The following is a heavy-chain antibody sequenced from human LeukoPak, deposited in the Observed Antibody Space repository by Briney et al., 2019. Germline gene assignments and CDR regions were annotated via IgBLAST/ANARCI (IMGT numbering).Heavy chain of an antibody. D-gene: IGHD3-22*01. CDR2: FTVGGGTT. J-gene: IGHJ4*02. V-gene: IGHV3-23*01. CDR3: ARDLKSSYSGGSYYY. CDR1: GFTFNTYA. Sequence: GGSLRLSCAASGFTFNTYAMSWVRQAPGKGLEWVSAFTVGGGTTFYADSVRGRFTISRDNSKNMLYLQMNSLRAEDTAMYYCARDLKSSYSGGSYYYWGQGTLVTVSP.